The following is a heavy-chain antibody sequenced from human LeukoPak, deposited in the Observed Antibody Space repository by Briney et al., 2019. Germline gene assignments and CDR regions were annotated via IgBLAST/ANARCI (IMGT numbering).Heavy chain of an antibody. V-gene: IGHV1-8*03. CDR3: ARAYSSGYSHDAFDI. D-gene: IGHD3-22*01. J-gene: IGHJ3*02. Sequence: ASVKVSCKASGYTFTSYDSNWVRQATGQGLEWMGWMNPNTGNTGYAQKFQGIVTITRNTSISTAYIELSSLRSEDTAVYYCARAYSSGYSHDAFDIWGQGTMVTVSS. CDR1: GYTFTSYD. CDR2: MNPNTGNT.